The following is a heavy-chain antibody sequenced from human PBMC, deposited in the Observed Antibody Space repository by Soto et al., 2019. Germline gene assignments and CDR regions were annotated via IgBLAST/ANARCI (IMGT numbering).Heavy chain of an antibody. Sequence: QVQLVESGGGVVQPGRSLRLSCAASGFTFSSYAMHWVRQAPGKGLEWVAVISYDGSNKYYADSVKGRFTISRDNSXNMXYLQMNSLRAEDTAVYYCARDRDYYASSGEPIFDYWGQGTLVTVSS. CDR3: ARDRDYYASSGEPIFDY. V-gene: IGHV3-30-3*01. CDR1: GFTFSSYA. D-gene: IGHD3-22*01. J-gene: IGHJ4*02. CDR2: ISYDGSNK.